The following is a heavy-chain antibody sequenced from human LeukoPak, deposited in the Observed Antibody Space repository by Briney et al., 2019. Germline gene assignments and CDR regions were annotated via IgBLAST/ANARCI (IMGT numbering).Heavy chain of an antibody. J-gene: IGHJ5*02. V-gene: IGHV3-23*01. D-gene: IGHD5-12*01. CDR1: GFTFSNYA. CDR2: INSGGAT. Sequence: GGSLRLSCVASGFTFSNYAMAWVRQAPGKGLEWVSVINSGGATSYADSVKGRFTISRDNSKNTLYLQMNSLRGEDTAVHYCATSGYIGYDHPSWGQGTLVTVSS. CDR3: ATSGYIGYDHPS.